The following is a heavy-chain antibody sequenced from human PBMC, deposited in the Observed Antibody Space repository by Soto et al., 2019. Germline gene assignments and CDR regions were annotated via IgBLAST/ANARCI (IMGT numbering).Heavy chain of an antibody. V-gene: IGHV3-30*03. CDR3: ARQYPDYQYYFDS. CDR1: GFTFSSYA. J-gene: IGHJ4*02. Sequence: GSLRLSCAASGFTFSSYAMHWVRQAPGQGLEWVALISYHGRERYYTDSVKGRFTISRDNSKNSVYLQMNSLRTEDTALYYCARQYPDYQYYFDSWGQGSLVTVSS. D-gene: IGHD4-17*01. CDR2: ISYHGRER.